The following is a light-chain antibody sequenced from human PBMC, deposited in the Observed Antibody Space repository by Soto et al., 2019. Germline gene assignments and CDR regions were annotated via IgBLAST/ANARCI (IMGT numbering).Light chain of an antibody. Sequence: QAVVTQPPSVSGAPGQRVTISCTGSGSNIGAGYDVYWYQQLPGTAPKLLIYANSDRPSGIPDRFSGSKSGTSASLVITGLQAEDEADYYCQSYDNRLTGSVVFGTGTKLTVL. CDR3: QSYDNRLTGSVV. J-gene: IGLJ1*01. CDR2: ANS. CDR1: GSNIGAGYD. V-gene: IGLV1-40*01.